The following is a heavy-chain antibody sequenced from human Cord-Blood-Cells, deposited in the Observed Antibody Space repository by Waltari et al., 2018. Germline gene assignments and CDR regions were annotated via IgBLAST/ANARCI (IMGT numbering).Heavy chain of an antibody. D-gene: IGHD3-3*01. V-gene: IGHV3-21*01. CDR1: GFTFSSYS. J-gene: IGHJ4*02. CDR3: ARVTSYYDFWSGYWGDY. CDR2: ISSSSSQI. Sequence: EVQLVESGGGLVRPGGSLRLSCAASGFTFSSYSMNWVRQAPGKGLEWVSSISSSSSQIYYADSVKGRFTISRDNAKNSLYLQMNSLRAEDTAVYYCARVTSYYDFWSGYWGDYWGQGTLVTVSS.